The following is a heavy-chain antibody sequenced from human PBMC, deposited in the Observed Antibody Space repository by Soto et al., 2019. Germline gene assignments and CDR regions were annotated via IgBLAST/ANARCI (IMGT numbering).Heavy chain of an antibody. J-gene: IGHJ3*02. CDR3: ARGGGAYCGNDCIRAVDI. Sequence: PGGSLRLSCAVSGFTVSNNYMSWVRQAPEKGLEWISVIYSGGDTYYADSEKVRFIISRDNSKNTLYLQMNSLRVDDTAVYYCARGGGAYCGNDCIRAVDIWGQGTMVTVSS. D-gene: IGHD2-21*02. CDR1: GFTVSNNY. CDR2: IYSGGDT. V-gene: IGHV3-66*01.